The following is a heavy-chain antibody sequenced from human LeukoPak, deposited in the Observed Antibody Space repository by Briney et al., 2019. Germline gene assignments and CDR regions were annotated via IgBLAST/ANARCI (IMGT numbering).Heavy chain of an antibody. CDR2: IYTSGST. V-gene: IGHV4-4*09. J-gene: IGHJ4*02. CDR1: GGSISSYY. CDR3: ARTGDSSSWYGWAPMFDY. Sequence: SETLSLTCTVSGGSISSYYWSWIRQPPGKGLEWIGYIYTSGSTNYNPSLKSRVTISVDTSKNQFSLKLSSVTAADTAVYYCARTGDSSSWYGWAPMFDYWGQGTLVTVSS. D-gene: IGHD6-13*01.